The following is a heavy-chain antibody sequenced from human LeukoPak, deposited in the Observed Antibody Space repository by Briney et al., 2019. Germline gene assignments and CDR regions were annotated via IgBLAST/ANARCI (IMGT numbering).Heavy chain of an antibody. CDR2: IYTSGST. CDR1: GGSISSGSYY. CDR3: GRDTVYYYDSSGYYYFDY. V-gene: IGHV4-61*02. J-gene: IGHJ4*02. D-gene: IGHD3-22*01. Sequence: SQTLSLTCTVSGGSISSGSYYWSWIRQPAGKGLEWIGRIYTSGSTNYNPSLKSRVTISVDTSKNQFSLKLSSVTAADTAVYYCGRDTVYYYDSSGYYYFDYWGQGTLVTVSS.